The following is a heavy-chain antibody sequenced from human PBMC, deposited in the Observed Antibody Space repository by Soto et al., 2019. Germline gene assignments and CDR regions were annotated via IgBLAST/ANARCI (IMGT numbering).Heavy chain of an antibody. Sequence: ASVKVSCKASGYTFTNYDVAWVRRAPGQGLQWMGWISFSKGKTYYEQSFQGRVTMATDTVTTTGYMEVRSLRSDDTAVYYCARKGYIGNFGLDVWGQGSTVTVAS. CDR1: GYTFTNYD. V-gene: IGHV1-18*01. J-gene: IGHJ6*02. CDR3: ARKGYIGNFGLDV. CDR2: ISFSKGKT. D-gene: IGHD5-12*01.